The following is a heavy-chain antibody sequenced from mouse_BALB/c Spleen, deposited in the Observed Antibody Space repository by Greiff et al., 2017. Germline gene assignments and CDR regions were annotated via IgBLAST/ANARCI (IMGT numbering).Heavy chain of an antibody. CDR2: ISSGSSTI. V-gene: IGHV5-17*02. CDR3: ARWAYAMDY. CDR1: GFTFSSFG. Sequence: EVQLQQSGGGLVQPGGSRKLSCAASGFTFSSFGMHWVRQAPEKGLEWVAYISSGSSTIYYADTVKGRFTISRDNPKNTLFLQMTSLRSEDTAMYYCARWAYAMDYWGQGTSVTVSS. J-gene: IGHJ4*01.